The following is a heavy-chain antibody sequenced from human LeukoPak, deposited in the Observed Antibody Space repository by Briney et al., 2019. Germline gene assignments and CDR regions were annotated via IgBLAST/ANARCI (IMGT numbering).Heavy chain of an antibody. V-gene: IGHV5-51*01. CDR1: GYSSTSYW. CDR2: IYPGDSDT. J-gene: IGHJ6*02. Sequence: GESLKISCKGSGYSSTSYWIGWVRQMPGKGLEWMGIIYPGDSDTRYSPSFQGQVTISADKSISTAYLQWSSLKASDTAMYYCARQDSSGWYYGYYYYGMDVWGQGTTVTVSS. CDR3: ARQDSSGWYYGYYYYGMDV. D-gene: IGHD6-19*01.